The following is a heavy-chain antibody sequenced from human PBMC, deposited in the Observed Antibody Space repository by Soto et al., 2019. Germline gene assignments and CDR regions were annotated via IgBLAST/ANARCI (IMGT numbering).Heavy chain of an antibody. Sequence: KASETLSLTCTVSGGSISSYYWIWIRQPPGKGLEWIGYISYSGSTNYNPSLKSRPTISVDTSKNQLSLKLRSVTAADTAVYYCARASPYGDYALDYWGQGTLVTVSS. V-gene: IGHV4-59*01. J-gene: IGHJ4*02. CDR1: GGSISSYY. CDR3: ARASPYGDYALDY. D-gene: IGHD4-17*01. CDR2: ISYSGST.